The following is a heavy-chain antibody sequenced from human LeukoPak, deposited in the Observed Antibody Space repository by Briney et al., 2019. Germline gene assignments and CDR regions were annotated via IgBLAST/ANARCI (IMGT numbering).Heavy chain of an antibody. Sequence: PSETLSLTCTVSGGSISSGSYYWSWIRQPAGKGLEWIGRIYTGGSTNYNPSLKSRVTISVDTSKNQFSLKLSSVTAADTAVYYCARGVPDTAMVLDLFDYWGQGTLVTVSS. J-gene: IGHJ4*02. D-gene: IGHD5-18*01. CDR1: GGSISSGSYY. CDR3: ARGVPDTAMVLDLFDY. V-gene: IGHV4-61*02. CDR2: IYTGGST.